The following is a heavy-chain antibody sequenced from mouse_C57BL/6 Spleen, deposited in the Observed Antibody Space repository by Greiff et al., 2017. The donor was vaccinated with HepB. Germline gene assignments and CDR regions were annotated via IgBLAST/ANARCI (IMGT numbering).Heavy chain of an antibody. CDR3: ARWDFFYDLDY. CDR2: IYPGDGDT. CDR1: GYAFSSSW. V-gene: IGHV1-82*01. D-gene: IGHD2-3*01. J-gene: IGHJ2*01. Sequence: VQLVESGPELVKPGASVKISCKASGYAFSSSWMNWVKQRPGKGLEWIGRIYPGDGDTNYNGKFKGKATLTADKSSSTAYMQLSSLTSEDSAVYFCARWDFFYDLDYWGQGTTLTVSS.